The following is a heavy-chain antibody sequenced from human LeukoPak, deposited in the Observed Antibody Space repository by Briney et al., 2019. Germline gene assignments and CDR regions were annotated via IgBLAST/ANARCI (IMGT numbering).Heavy chain of an antibody. D-gene: IGHD3-3*01. Sequence: SETLSLTCAVYSGSFSGYYWSWIRQHPGKGLEWIGYIYYSGSTYYNPSLKSRVTISVDTSKNQFSLKLSSVTAADTAVYYCARVSPFGSGFDYWGQGTLVTVSS. CDR1: SGSFSGYY. J-gene: IGHJ4*02. CDR3: ARVSPFGSGFDY. V-gene: IGHV4-31*11. CDR2: IYYSGST.